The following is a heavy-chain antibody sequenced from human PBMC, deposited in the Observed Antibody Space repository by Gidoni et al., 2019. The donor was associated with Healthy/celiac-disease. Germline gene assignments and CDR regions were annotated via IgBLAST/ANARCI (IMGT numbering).Heavy chain of an antibody. CDR3: ACPGIAAADYYYYGMDV. CDR2: IYYSGST. D-gene: IGHD6-13*01. V-gene: IGHV4-39*01. J-gene: IGHJ6*02. Sequence: QLQLQESGPGLVKPSETLSLTCTVSGGSISSSSYYWGWIRQPPGKGLEWIGSIYYSGSTYYNPSLKSRVTISVDTSKNQFSLKLSSVTAADTAVYYCACPGIAAADYYYYGMDVWGQGTTVTVSS. CDR1: GGSISSSSYY.